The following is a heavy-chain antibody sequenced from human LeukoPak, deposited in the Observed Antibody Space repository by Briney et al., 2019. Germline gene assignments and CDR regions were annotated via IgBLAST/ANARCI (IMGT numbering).Heavy chain of an antibody. J-gene: IGHJ4*02. Sequence: GGSLRLSCAAAGLTFSNYAITWVRQPPGKVLECVSSITGSGSRTYYADSVKGRFTISRDSSKNTLFLQMNSLRADDTAVYYCAARPVADNPAPFDYWGQGTLVTVSS. CDR2: ITGSGSRT. CDR1: GLTFSNYA. D-gene: IGHD6-19*01. CDR3: AARPVADNPAPFDY. V-gene: IGHV3-23*01.